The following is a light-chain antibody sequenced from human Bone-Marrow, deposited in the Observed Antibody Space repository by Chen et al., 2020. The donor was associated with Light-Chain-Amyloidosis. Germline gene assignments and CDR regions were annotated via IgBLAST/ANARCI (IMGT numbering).Light chain of an antibody. Sequence: QRVTISFSGSSSNIGGNVVTWYQQLPGTAPELLIYSDNQRPSGVPDRFSGAKSGTSASRAISGLQSEDGADYFWGSWDDSLNGVVFGGGTRLTVL. V-gene: IGLV1-44*01. CDR3: GSWDDSLNGVV. J-gene: IGLJ3*02. CDR2: SDN. CDR1: SSNIGGNV.